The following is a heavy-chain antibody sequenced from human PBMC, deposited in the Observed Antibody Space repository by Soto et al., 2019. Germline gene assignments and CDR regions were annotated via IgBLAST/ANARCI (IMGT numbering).Heavy chain of an antibody. CDR1: GFTFSSYA. CDR2: ISGSGGST. J-gene: IGHJ6*02. D-gene: IGHD2-8*01. V-gene: IGHV3-23*01. CDR3: AKAGYCTNGVCYGMDV. Sequence: EVQLLESGGGLVQPGGSLRLSCAASGFTFSSYAMSWVRQAPGKGLEWVSAISGSGGSTYYADSVKGRFTISRDNSKNTLYLQMNSLRVEDTAVYYCAKAGYCTNGVCYGMDVWGQGTTVTVSS.